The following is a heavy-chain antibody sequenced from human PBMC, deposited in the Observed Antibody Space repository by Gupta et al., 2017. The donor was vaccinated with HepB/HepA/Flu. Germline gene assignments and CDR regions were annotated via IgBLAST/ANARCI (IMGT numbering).Heavy chain of an antibody. V-gene: IGHV3-9*01. CDR1: GFTFDDYA. J-gene: IGHJ6*02. CDR3: AKEKTTVTNGPMDV. D-gene: IGHD4-17*01. CDR2: ISWNSGSI. Sequence: EVQRVESGGGLVQPGRSLRLSCAASGFTFDDYAMHWVRQAPGKGLEWVSGISWNSGSIGYADSVKGRFTISRDNAKNSLYLQMNSLRAEDTALYYCAKEKTTVTNGPMDVWGQGTTVTVSS.